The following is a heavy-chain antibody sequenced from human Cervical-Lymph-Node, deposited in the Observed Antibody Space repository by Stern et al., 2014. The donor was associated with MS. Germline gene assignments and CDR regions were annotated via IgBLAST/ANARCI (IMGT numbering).Heavy chain of an antibody. D-gene: IGHD4-23*01. V-gene: IGHV1-24*01. CDR3: TPAGLFWATTTCHGNGWFDP. CDR2: FDPESGES. Sequence: QVQLVQSGAEVKKPGASVKVSCKVSGFVVTHLSMHWVRQAPGKGLEWMGGFDPESGESIQSQNLQGRATLTGDTSTNTAYMVLSRLRSDDTAVYYCTPAGLFWATTTCHGNGWFDPWGQGTRVTVSS. J-gene: IGHJ5*02. CDR1: GFVVTHLS.